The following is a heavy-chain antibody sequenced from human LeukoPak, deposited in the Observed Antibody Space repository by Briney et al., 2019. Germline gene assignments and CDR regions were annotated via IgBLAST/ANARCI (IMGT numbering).Heavy chain of an antibody. Sequence: SETLSLTCSVSGGSISSSWSCWGWIRQPPGKGLEWIGSIYYSGSSFDNPALKMRVSMSIDTSKNQFSLKLSSVTAADAAVYYCARDIGNHFGGLDHYYYDYWGPGTLVTVSS. CDR3: ARDIGNHFGGLDHYYYDY. CDR1: GGSISSSWSC. J-gene: IGHJ4*02. V-gene: IGHV4-39*07. D-gene: IGHD2-15*01. CDR2: IYYSGSS.